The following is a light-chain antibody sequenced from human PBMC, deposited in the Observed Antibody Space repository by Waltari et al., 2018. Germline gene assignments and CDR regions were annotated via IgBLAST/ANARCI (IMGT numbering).Light chain of an antibody. Sequence: DIQMTQSPSTLSASVGDRVTITCRASQSITNWLAWYQQKPGKAPKLLIYKASNLESGVPSRCSGSGSGTEFTLTISSLQPDEFATYYCQQYDNYWTFGQGTKVEIK. CDR3: QQYDNYWT. CDR2: KAS. V-gene: IGKV1-5*03. J-gene: IGKJ1*01. CDR1: QSITNW.